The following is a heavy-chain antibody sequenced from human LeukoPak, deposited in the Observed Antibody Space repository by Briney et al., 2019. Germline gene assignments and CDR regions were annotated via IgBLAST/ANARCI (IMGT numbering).Heavy chain of an antibody. V-gene: IGHV3-7*01. D-gene: IGHD2-8*02. J-gene: IGHJ1*01. CDR2: IKQDGSEK. CDR3: DKKNYWEH. CDR1: GFTFSNYW. Sequence: GGSLRLSCAASGFTFSNYWMSWVRQAPGKGLEWVASIKQDGSEKYYVDSVKGRFTISRDNAKNSLYLQMNSLRAEDTAVYYCDKKNYWEHWGQGTLVTVSS.